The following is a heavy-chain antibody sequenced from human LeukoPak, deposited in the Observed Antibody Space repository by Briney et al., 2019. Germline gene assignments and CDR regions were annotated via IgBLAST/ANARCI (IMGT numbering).Heavy chain of an antibody. CDR2: INANSGTT. Sequence: GGSLRLSCTASGFAFSVYAMSWLRQPPGKELEWVSTINANSGTTSYAASVRGRFTISRDNSKNTLYLQLNTLRADDTATYYCAKPISGGLAVTADWFHPWGQGTLVVVSS. CDR3: AKPISGGLAVTADWFHP. V-gene: IGHV3-23*01. CDR1: GFAFSVYA. D-gene: IGHD6-19*01. J-gene: IGHJ5*01.